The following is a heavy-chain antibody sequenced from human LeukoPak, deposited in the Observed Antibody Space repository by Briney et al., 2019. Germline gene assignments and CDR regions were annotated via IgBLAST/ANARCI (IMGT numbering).Heavy chain of an antibody. V-gene: IGHV3-30*03. D-gene: IGHD1-1*01. CDR3: ASRLWKDGDHDY. CDR1: GFTFSSYG. CDR2: ISYDGSNK. Sequence: GGSLRLSCAASGFTFSSYGMHWVRQAPGKGLEWVAVISYDGSNKYYADSVKGRFTISRDNSKNTLYLQMNSLRAEDTAVYYCASRLWKDGDHDYWGQGTLVTVSS. J-gene: IGHJ4*02.